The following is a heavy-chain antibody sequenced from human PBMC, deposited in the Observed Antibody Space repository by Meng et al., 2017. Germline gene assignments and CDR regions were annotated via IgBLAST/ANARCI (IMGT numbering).Heavy chain of an antibody. Sequence: EVQLLGSGGGLVQPGGSLRLPCAASGFTFNNYWMHWVRQVPGKGLVWVSRISADGSITNYADSVKGRFTISRDNAKNTLYLQMNSLRPEDTAVYYCLDEAPRSDYWGQGSLVTVSS. CDR1: GFTFNNYW. V-gene: IGHV3-74*01. CDR3: LDEAPRSDY. D-gene: IGHD1-1*01. J-gene: IGHJ4*02. CDR2: ISADGSIT.